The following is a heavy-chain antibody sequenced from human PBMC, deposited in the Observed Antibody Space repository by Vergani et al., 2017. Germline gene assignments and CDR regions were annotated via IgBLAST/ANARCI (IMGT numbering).Heavy chain of an antibody. CDR1: GGSISSYY. CDR3: AHSSGSYPAFDI. CDR2: IYTSGST. J-gene: IGHJ3*02. Sequence: QVQLQESGPGLVKPSQTLSLTCAVSGGSISSYYWSWIRQPAGKGLEWIGRIYTSGSTYYNPSLKSRVTMSVDTSKNQFSLKLSSVTAVDTAVYYCAHSSGSYPAFDIWGQGTMVTVSS. D-gene: IGHD1-26*01. V-gene: IGHV4-4*07.